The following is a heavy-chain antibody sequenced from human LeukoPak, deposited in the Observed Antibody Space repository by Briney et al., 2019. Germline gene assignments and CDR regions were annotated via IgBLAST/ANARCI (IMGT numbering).Heavy chain of an antibody. CDR1: GGSISSSNYY. CDR2: IYYSGST. V-gene: IGHV4-39*02. D-gene: IGHD2-2*01. Sequence: SETLSLTCTVSGGSISSSNYYWGWIRQPPGKGLEWIGSIYYSGSTYYNPSLKSRVTISVDTSKNQFSLKLSSVTAADTAVYYCARDRGPAAAIFDYWGQGTLVTVSS. CDR3: ARDRGPAAAIFDY. J-gene: IGHJ4*02.